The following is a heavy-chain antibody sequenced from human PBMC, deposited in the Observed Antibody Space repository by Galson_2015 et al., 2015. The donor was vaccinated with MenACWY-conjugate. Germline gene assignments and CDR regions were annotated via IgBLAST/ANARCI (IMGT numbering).Heavy chain of an antibody. Sequence: SLRLSCAASGFTFSSYSMSWVRQAPGKGLEWVSCISSSSDSIEYADSVKGRFTISRDNAKKSLYLQMNSLRVEDTTVYYCASANWNYRCWGQGTLVTVSS. D-gene: IGHD1-7*01. V-gene: IGHV3-48*04. CDR1: GFTFSSYS. CDR3: ASANWNYRC. J-gene: IGHJ4*02. CDR2: ISSSSDSI.